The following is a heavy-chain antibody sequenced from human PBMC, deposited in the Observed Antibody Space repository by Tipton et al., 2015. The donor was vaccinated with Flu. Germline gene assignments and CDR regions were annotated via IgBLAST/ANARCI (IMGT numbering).Heavy chain of an antibody. Sequence: GLVKPSQTLSLTCTVSGDSISSNNYYWNWVRQNPGKGLEWIGCIHYTGSTYYNPSLKSRLTISVDTSKNQFSLRLTSVTAADTAVYYCARDLSASGSLGYWGQGTLVTVSS. J-gene: IGHJ4*02. CDR1: GDSISSNNYY. V-gene: IGHV4-31*03. D-gene: IGHD3-10*01. CDR2: IHYTGST. CDR3: ARDLSASGSLGY.